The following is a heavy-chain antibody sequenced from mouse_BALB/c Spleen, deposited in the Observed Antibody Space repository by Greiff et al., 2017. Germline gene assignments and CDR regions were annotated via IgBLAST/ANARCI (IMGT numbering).Heavy chain of an antibody. J-gene: IGHJ3*01. Sequence: EVQLVESGGGLVKPGGSLKLSCAASGFTFSSYTMPWVRQTPEKRLEWVATISSGGSYTYYPDSVKGRFTISRDNAKNTLYLQMSSLKSEDTAMYYCTRDRDCASVFAYWGQGTLVTVSA. CDR1: GFTFSSYT. CDR3: TRDRDCASVFAY. V-gene: IGHV5-6-4*01. CDR2: ISSGGSYT.